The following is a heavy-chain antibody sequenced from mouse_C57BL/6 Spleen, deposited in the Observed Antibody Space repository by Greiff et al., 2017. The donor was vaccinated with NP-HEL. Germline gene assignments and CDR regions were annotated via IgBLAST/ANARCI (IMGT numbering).Heavy chain of an antibody. CDR3: ARGLLRVFDY. V-gene: IGHV1-69*01. D-gene: IGHD1-1*01. J-gene: IGHJ2*01. CDR1: GYTFTSYW. Sequence: VQLQQPGAELVMPGASVKLSCKASGYTFTSYWMHWVKQRPGQGLEWIGEIDPSDSYTNYNQKFKGKSTLTVDKSSSTAYMQLSSLTSEDSAVYYCARGLLRVFDYWGQGTTLTVSS. CDR2: IDPSDSYT.